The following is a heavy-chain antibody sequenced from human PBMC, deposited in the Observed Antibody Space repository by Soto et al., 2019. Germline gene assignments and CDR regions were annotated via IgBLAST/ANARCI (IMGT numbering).Heavy chain of an antibody. CDR1: GYSFTDFA. D-gene: IGHD5-12*01. Sequence: QAQLVQSGAEVKKPGASVKVSCKASGYSFTDFAMHWVRLASGQRLEWMGWINADKGDTKYSPKFQGRVTSTRDTSATTVYMEPRSLRSEDPAVYSCARGPISGVATIWDYANWFDPWGQGSLVTVST. J-gene: IGHJ5*02. CDR2: INADKGDT. V-gene: IGHV1-3*01. CDR3: ARGPISGVATIWDYANWFDP.